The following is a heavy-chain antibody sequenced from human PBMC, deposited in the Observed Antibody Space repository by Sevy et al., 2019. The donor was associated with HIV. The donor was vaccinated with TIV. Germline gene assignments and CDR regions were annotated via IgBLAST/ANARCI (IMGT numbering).Heavy chain of an antibody. Sequence: GGSLRLSCAASGFTFSNYAMSWVRQAPGKGLEWVSSISRSGSSTDYADSVKGRFTISRDNSMNTLYLQMNSLRAEDTAVYYCAKVDVVVPVADYGLDVWGQGTTVTVSS. CDR3: AKVDVVVPVADYGLDV. J-gene: IGHJ6*02. D-gene: IGHD2-2*01. V-gene: IGHV3-23*01. CDR1: GFTFSNYA. CDR2: ISRSGSST.